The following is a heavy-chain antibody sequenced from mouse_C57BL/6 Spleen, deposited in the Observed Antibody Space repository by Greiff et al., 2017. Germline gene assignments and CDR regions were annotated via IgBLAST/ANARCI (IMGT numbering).Heavy chain of an antibody. V-gene: IGHV2-2*01. J-gene: IGHJ4*01. CDR2: IWSGGST. Sequence: VKLMESGPGLVQPSQSLSITCTVSGFSLTSYGVHWVRQSPGKGLEWLGVIWSGGSTDYNAAFISRLSIRKDNSKSHVFFKMNSLQADDTAIYYCARRTPPIPGLYAMDYWGQGTSVTVSS. D-gene: IGHD3-1*01. CDR1: GFSLTSYG. CDR3: ARRTPPIPGLYAMDY.